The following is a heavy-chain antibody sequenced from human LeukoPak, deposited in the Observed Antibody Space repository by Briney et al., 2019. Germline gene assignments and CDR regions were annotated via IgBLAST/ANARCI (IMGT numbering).Heavy chain of an antibody. CDR3: AREIDGAFDI. Sequence: PSETLSLTCTVSGGSISSGGYYWSWIRQHPGKGLEWIGYIYYSGSTYYNPSLKSRVTISVDTSKNQFSLKLSSVTAADTAVYYCAREIDGAFDIWGQGTMVTVSS. J-gene: IGHJ3*02. D-gene: IGHD3-22*01. CDR2: IYYSGST. CDR1: GGSISSGGYY. V-gene: IGHV4-31*03.